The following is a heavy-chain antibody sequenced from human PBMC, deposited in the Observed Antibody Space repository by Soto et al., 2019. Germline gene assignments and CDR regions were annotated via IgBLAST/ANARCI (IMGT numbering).Heavy chain of an antibody. CDR2: ISYDGSNK. V-gene: IGHV3-30*18. CDR1: GFTFSSYG. D-gene: IGHD3-10*01. Sequence: QVQRVESGGGVVQPGRSLRLSCAASGFTFSSYGMHWVRQAPGKGLEWVAVISYDGSNKYYADSVKGRFTISRDNSKNTLYLQMNSLRAEDTAVYSCAKAQPYSYGSGSSNYFDYWGQGTLVTVSS. CDR3: AKAQPYSYGSGSSNYFDY. J-gene: IGHJ4*02.